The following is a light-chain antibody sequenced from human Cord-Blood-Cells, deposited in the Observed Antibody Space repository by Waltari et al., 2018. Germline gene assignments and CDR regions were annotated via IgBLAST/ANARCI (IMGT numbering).Light chain of an antibody. Sequence: IQLTQSPSSLSASVGERVTITCRASQGISSYLAWYQQKPGKAPKLLIYAASTLQSGVPSRFSGSGSGTDFTLTISILQPEDFATYYCQQLNSYPPYTFGQGTKLEIK. V-gene: IGKV1-9*01. CDR1: QGISSY. CDR3: QQLNSYPPYT. J-gene: IGKJ2*01. CDR2: AAS.